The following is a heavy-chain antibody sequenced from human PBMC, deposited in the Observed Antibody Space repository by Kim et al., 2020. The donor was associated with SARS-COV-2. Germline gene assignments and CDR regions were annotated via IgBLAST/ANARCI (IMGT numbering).Heavy chain of an antibody. CDR2: T. V-gene: IGHV3-23*01. D-gene: IGHD2-15*01. Sequence: TFYADSVKGRFTIPRDNSKNTLYLQMNSLRDEDTAAYYCAKGGGGNSFDYWGQGTLVTVSS. CDR3: AKGGGGNSFDY. J-gene: IGHJ4*02.